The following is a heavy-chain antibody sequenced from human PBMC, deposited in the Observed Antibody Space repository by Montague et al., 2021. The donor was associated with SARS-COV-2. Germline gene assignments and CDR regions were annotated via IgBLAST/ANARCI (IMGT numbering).Heavy chain of an antibody. CDR3: ARVFPGYYYYMDV. Sequence: SLRLSCAASGFTFSSYGMHWVRQAPGKGLEWVAVIWYDGSNKYYADSVKGRLTISRDNSKNTLYLQMNSLRAEGTAVYYCARVFPGYYYYMDVWGKGTTVTVSS. CDR2: IWYDGSNK. J-gene: IGHJ6*03. CDR1: GFTFSSYG. D-gene: IGHD2-21*01. V-gene: IGHV3-33*01.